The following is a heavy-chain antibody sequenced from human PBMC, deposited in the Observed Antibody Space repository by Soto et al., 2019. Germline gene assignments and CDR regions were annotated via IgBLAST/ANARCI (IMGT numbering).Heavy chain of an antibody. CDR1: GYTFTSYD. Sequence: QVQLVQSGAEVKKPGASVKVSCKASGYTFTSYDIHWVRQATGQGLEWMGWMNVNNGDTDSAQRFRARATLTKTTSITPSYIELSSLTSEDTTVYYCVRNRDYCYGMDLWSQGTTVTVSS. CDR2: MNVNNGDT. CDR3: VRNRDYCYGMDL. J-gene: IGHJ6*02. D-gene: IGHD3-10*01. V-gene: IGHV1-8*01.